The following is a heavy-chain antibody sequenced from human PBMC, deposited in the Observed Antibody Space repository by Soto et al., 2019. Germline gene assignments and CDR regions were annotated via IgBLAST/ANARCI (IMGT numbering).Heavy chain of an antibody. J-gene: IGHJ6*02. CDR2: ISSSSSYI. CDR3: ARDQVAMDYYGMDV. Sequence: GGSLRLSCAASGFTFSSYSMSWVRQAPGKGLEWVSSISSSSSYIYYADSVKGRFTISRDNAKNSLYLQMNSLRAEDTAVYYCARDQVAMDYYGMDVWGQGTTVTVSS. CDR1: GFTFSSYS. V-gene: IGHV3-21*01. D-gene: IGHD5-18*01.